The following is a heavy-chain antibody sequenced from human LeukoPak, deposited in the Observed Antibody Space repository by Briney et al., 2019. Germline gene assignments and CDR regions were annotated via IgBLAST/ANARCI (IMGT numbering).Heavy chain of an antibody. Sequence: ASVKVSCKASGGTFSSYAISWVRQAPGQGLEWMGGIIPIFGTANYAQKFQGRVTITADESTSTAYMELSGLRSEDTAVYYCAILPDYYDSSGYYYLPYWGQGTLVTVSS. CDR1: GGTFSSYA. J-gene: IGHJ4*02. V-gene: IGHV1-69*13. D-gene: IGHD3-22*01. CDR3: AILPDYYDSSGYYYLPY. CDR2: IIPIFGTA.